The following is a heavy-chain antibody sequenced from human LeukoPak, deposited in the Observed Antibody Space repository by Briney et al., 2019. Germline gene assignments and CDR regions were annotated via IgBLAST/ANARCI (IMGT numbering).Heavy chain of an antibody. J-gene: IGHJ5*02. CDR3: ARTYYYGSGSQNWFDP. D-gene: IGHD3-10*01. V-gene: IGHV1-69*02. Sequence: SVKVSCKASGGTYSSYTISWVRQAPGQGLEWMGRIIPILGIANYAQKFQGRVTITADKSTSTAYMELSSLRSEDTAVYYCARTYYYGSGSQNWFDPWGQGTLVTVSS. CDR2: IIPILGIA. CDR1: GGTYSSYT.